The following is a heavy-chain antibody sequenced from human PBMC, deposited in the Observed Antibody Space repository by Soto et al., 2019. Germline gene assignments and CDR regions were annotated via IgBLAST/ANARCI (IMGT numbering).Heavy chain of an antibody. CDR2: ISGSGGST. CDR1: GFTFSSYA. D-gene: IGHD3-22*01. J-gene: IGHJ3*02. Sequence: EVQLLESGGGLVQPGGSLRLSCAASGFTFSSYAMSWVRQAPGKGLEWVSAISGSGGSTYYADSVKGRFTISRDNSKNTLYLQRIGLRAEDTVGYYGAKDQRISMVVANDAFDIWVRGTMVTVSS. V-gene: IGHV3-23*01. CDR3: AKDQRISMVVANDAFDI.